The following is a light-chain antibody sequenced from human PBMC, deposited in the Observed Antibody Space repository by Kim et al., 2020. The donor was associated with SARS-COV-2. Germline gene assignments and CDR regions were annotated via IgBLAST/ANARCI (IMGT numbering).Light chain of an antibody. V-gene: IGLV2-14*04. J-gene: IGLJ2*01. Sequence: QSITISCTGTSSDVGGYNYVSWYQQHPGKAPKLMIYDVSKRPSGVSNRFSCSKSGNTASLTISGLQAEDEADYYCSSYTSSSTPVVFGGGTKLTVL. CDR2: DVS. CDR3: SSYTSSSTPVV. CDR1: SSDVGGYNY.